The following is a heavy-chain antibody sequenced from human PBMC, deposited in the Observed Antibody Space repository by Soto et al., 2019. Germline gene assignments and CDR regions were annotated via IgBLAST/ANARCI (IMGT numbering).Heavy chain of an antibody. CDR2: IIPIFGTA. J-gene: IGHJ6*02. V-gene: IGHV1-69*14. CDR3: ARDPPPNPGYYYYTMGV. CDR1: GGTLSNYA. Sequence: QVQLVQSGAEVKKPGSSVKVSCKASGGTLSNYAFSWVRQAPGQGLEWMGGIIPIFGTANYAQKFQDRVTITADKSTSTAYMELSSLRSEDTAVYYCARDPPPNPGYYYYTMGVWGQGTTVTVSS.